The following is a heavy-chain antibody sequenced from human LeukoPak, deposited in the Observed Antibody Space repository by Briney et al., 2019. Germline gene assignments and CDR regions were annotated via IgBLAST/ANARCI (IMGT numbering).Heavy chain of an antibody. Sequence: GGSLRLSCAASGFIFSSNAMTWVRQAPGKGLEWVSAISGSGGSTYYADSVKGRFTISRDTSKRTLYLQMNSLRAEDTAVYYCAKRSGDSYYLDSWGQGTLVTVSS. CDR3: AKRSGDSYYLDS. CDR2: ISGSGGST. V-gene: IGHV3-23*01. J-gene: IGHJ4*02. CDR1: GFIFSSNA. D-gene: IGHD2-15*01.